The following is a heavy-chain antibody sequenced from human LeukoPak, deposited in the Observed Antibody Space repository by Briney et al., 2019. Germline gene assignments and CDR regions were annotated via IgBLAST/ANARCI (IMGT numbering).Heavy chain of an antibody. CDR1: GYTFTSYG. Sequence: ASVKVSCKASGYTFTSYGISWVRQAPGQGLEWMRWISAYNGNTNYAQKLQGRVTMTTDTSTSTAYMELRSLRSDDTAVYYCARRIADTAMVKSDYWGQGTLVTVSS. CDR3: ARRIADTAMVKSDY. D-gene: IGHD5-18*01. V-gene: IGHV1-18*01. J-gene: IGHJ4*02. CDR2: ISAYNGNT.